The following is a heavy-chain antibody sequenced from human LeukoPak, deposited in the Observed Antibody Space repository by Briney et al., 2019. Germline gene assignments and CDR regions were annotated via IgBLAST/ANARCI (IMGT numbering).Heavy chain of an antibody. J-gene: IGHJ4*02. CDR3: ASNTGTVFDH. D-gene: IGHD7-27*01. Sequence: SETLSLTCTVSGDFITAYYWSWIRQPPGKGLEWVGYVYYSGSTKYNPSLSSRVTISLAMSKRQFSLNLTSVTAADTAVYYCASNTGTVFDHWGQGTLVSVSS. V-gene: IGHV4-59*01. CDR1: GDFITAYY. CDR2: VYYSGST.